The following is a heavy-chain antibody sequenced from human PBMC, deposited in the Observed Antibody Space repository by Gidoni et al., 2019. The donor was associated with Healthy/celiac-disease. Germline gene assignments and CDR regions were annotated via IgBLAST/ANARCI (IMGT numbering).Heavy chain of an antibody. J-gene: IGHJ6*02. CDR3: AMTPSGYSYGFVDYYYYYGMDV. CDR2: IYYSGGT. CDR1: GGSISSYY. Sequence: QVQLQESGPGLVKPSETLSLTCTVSGGSISSYYWSWTRQPPGKGLEWIGYIYYSGGTNYNPSLKSRVTISVDTSKNQFSLKLSSVTAADTAVYYCAMTPSGYSYGFVDYYYYYGMDVWGQGTTVTVSS. D-gene: IGHD5-18*01. V-gene: IGHV4-59*08.